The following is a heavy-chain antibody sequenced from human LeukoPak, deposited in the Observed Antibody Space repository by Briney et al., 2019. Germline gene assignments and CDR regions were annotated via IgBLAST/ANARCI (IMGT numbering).Heavy chain of an antibody. J-gene: IGHJ4*02. D-gene: IGHD3-22*01. CDR3: VIRRGSGYSVSYFDY. V-gene: IGHV3-23*01. Sequence: PGGSLRLSCAASGFTFSSYAMSWVRQAPGKGLEWVSAISGSGGSTYYADSVKGRFTISRDNSKNTLYLQMNSLRAEDTAVYYCVIRRGSGYSVSYFDYWGQGTLVTVSS. CDR2: ISGSGGST. CDR1: GFTFSSYA.